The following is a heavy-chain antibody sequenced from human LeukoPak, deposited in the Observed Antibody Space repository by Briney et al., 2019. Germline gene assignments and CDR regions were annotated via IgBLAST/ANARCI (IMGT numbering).Heavy chain of an antibody. D-gene: IGHD3-10*01. CDR1: GGTFSSYA. CDR2: ISAYNGNT. Sequence: ASVKVSCKASGGTFSSYAISWVRQAPGQGLEWMGWISAYNGNTNYAQKLQGRVTMTTDTSTSTAYMELRSLRSDDTAVYYCARETLWFGELHHYYYYMDVWGKGTTVTVSS. V-gene: IGHV1-18*01. CDR3: ARETLWFGELHHYYYYMDV. J-gene: IGHJ6*03.